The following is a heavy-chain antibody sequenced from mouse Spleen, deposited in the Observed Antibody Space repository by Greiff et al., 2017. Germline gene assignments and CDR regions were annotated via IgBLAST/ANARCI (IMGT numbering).Heavy chain of an antibody. Sequence: VLLVESGPGLVAPSPSLSITCTVSGFSLTSYGVDWVRQPPGKGLEWLGVIWRGGSTNYNSALMSRLSTCKDNSKSQVFLKMNSLHTDDTAMYYCAKQGHFYDGSYAPHWYFDVWGGGTTVTVSS. D-gene: IGHD1-1*01. J-gene: IGHJ1*01. CDR3: AKQGHFYDGSYAPHWYFDV. CDR2: IWRGGST. CDR1: GFSLTSYG. V-gene: IGHV2-9*01.